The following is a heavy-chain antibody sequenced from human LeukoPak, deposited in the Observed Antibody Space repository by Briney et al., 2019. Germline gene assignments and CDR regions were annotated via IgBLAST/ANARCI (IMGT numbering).Heavy chain of an antibody. CDR1: GFTFSSYG. D-gene: IGHD3-16*01. Sequence: GRSLRLSCAASGFTFSSYGMHWVRQAPGKGLEWVAVIWYDGSNKYCADSVKGRFTISRDNSKNTLYLQMNSLRAEDTAVYYCARDRADCVWGSYGIDYWGQGTLVTVSS. CDR3: ARDRADCVWGSYGIDY. J-gene: IGHJ4*02. CDR2: IWYDGSNK. V-gene: IGHV3-33*01.